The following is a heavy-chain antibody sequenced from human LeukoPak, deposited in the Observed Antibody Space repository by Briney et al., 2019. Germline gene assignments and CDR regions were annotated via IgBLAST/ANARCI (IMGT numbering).Heavy chain of an antibody. CDR3: ARPWASGQNGLNAFDI. CDR1: GFTFSSYW. V-gene: IGHV3-7*01. J-gene: IGHJ3*02. D-gene: IGHD2-8*01. CDR2: IKQDGSEK. Sequence: GGSLRLSCAASGFTFSSYWMSWVRQAPGKGLEWVANIKQDGSEKYYVDSVKGRFTISRDNSKNTLYLQMNSLRAEDTAVYYCARPWASGQNGLNAFDIWGQGTMVTVSS.